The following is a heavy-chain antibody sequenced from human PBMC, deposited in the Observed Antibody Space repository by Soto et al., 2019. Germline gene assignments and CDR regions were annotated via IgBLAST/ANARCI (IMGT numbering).Heavy chain of an antibody. CDR1: GDSVSSNTAA. J-gene: IGHJ4*02. D-gene: IGHD6-19*01. V-gene: IGHV6-1*01. Sequence: SHTRSLTCAISGDSVSSNTAAWNLIRSSPSRGLEWLGRTYYRSNWRHDYAVSVRSRITVNPDTSKNHFSLQLNSVTPDDTAVYYCAGGVAGSGFDLWGQGTLVTVSS. CDR2: TYYRSNWRH. CDR3: AGGVAGSGFDL.